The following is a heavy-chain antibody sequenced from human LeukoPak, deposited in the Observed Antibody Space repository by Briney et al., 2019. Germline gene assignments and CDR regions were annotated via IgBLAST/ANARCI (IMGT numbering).Heavy chain of an antibody. Sequence: SETLSLTCNVSGGSISSYYWNWIRQPAGKGLEWIGRVYTSGNTTYSPSLKSQVTMSVDTSKNQVSLKVTSVTAADTAVYYCARAIPSYFGMDVWGQGTTVIVSS. CDR3: ARAIPSYFGMDV. J-gene: IGHJ6*02. CDR1: GGSISSYY. CDR2: VYTSGNT. V-gene: IGHV4-4*07.